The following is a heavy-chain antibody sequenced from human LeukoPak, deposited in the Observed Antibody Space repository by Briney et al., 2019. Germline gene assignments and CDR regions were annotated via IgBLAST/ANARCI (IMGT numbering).Heavy chain of an antibody. J-gene: IGHJ5*02. CDR1: GYTFNSYD. CDR2: MNPNSGNT. CDR3: ARDYSSGWYKWFDP. D-gene: IGHD6-19*01. Sequence: ASVKVSCKASGYTFNSYDINWVRQATGQGLEWMGWMNPNSGNTGYARKFQGRVTMTRNNSISTVYMELSSLRSEDTAVYYCARDYSSGWYKWFDPWGQGTLVTVSS. V-gene: IGHV1-8*01.